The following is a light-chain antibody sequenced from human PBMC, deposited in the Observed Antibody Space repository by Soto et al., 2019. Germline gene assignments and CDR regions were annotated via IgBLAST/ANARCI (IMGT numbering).Light chain of an antibody. CDR1: QSVSSSY. CDR3: QQYGTSPIT. J-gene: IGKJ5*01. Sequence: VFTRSTGTLSLSPGESATLSCRASQSVSSSYLAWYHQGPGQAPRLLIYGASNRATGIPDRFSGSGSGADFTLTISRLEPEDFAVYYCQQYGTSPITFGQGTRLEIK. V-gene: IGKV3-20*01. CDR2: GAS.